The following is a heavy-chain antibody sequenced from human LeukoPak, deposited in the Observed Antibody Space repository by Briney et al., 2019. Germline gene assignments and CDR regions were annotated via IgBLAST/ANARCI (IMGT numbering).Heavy chain of an antibody. V-gene: IGHV1-18*04. CDR2: ISAYNGNT. CDR3: ARRTHTYYDFWSGYPITDY. Sequence: ASVKVSCKASGYTFTSYYMHWVRQAPGQGLEWMGWISAYNGNTNYAQKLQGRVTMTTDTSTSTAYMELRSLRSDDTAVYYCARRTHTYYDFWSGYPITDYWGQGTLVTVSS. J-gene: IGHJ4*02. D-gene: IGHD3-3*01. CDR1: GYTFTSYY.